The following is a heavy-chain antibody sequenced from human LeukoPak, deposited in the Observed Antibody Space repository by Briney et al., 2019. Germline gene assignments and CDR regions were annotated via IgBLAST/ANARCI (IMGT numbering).Heavy chain of an antibody. J-gene: IGHJ6*03. Sequence: ASVKVSCKVSGYTLTELSMHWVRQAPGKGLEWMGGFDPEDGETIYAQKFQGRVTMTEDTSTDTAYMELSSLRSEDTAVYYCAFASLSPYYYYYMDVWGKGTTVTVSS. V-gene: IGHV1-24*01. CDR2: FDPEDGET. CDR1: GYTLTELS. D-gene: IGHD2/OR15-2a*01. CDR3: AFASLSPYYYYYMDV.